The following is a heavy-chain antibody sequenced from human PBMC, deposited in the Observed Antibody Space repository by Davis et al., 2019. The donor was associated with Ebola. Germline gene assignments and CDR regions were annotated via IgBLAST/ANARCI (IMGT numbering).Heavy chain of an antibody. CDR3: ARQLGGSGSYYLYDY. CDR1: GYSFTNYW. J-gene: IGHJ4*02. CDR2: IYPGDSDT. Sequence: GGSLRLSCKGSGYSFTNYWIGWVRQMPGKGLEWMGIIYPGDSDTRYSPSFQGQVTISADKSISTAYLQWSSLKASDTAMYYCARQLGGSGSYYLYDYWGQGTLVTVSS. D-gene: IGHD3-10*01. V-gene: IGHV5-51*01.